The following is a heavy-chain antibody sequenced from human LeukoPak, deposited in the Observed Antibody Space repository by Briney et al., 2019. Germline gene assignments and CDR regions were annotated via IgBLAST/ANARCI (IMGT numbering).Heavy chain of an antibody. CDR1: GFTFSSYA. J-gene: IGHJ4*02. V-gene: IGHV3-30*04. CDR2: LSYAGINK. Sequence: GGSLRLSCAASGFTFSSYAMHWVRQAPGKGLEWLAVLSYAGINKYYADSVKGRFTISRDNSKNTLYLQMNSLRAEDTAVYYCARDQAVADSAFDYWGQGTLVTVSS. D-gene: IGHD6-19*01. CDR3: ARDQAVADSAFDY.